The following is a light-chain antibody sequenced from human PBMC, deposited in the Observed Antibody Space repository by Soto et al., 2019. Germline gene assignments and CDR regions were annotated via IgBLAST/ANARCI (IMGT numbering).Light chain of an antibody. V-gene: IGLV4-69*01. CDR2: LNSDVSH. Sequence: VLTQSPSASASLGASVKLTCTLSSGHSSYAIAWHQQQPEKGPRYLMKLNSDVSHSKGDGIPDRFSGSSSGAERYLTISSLQSEDEADYYWQTWDAGILFGGGTKVTVL. J-gene: IGLJ2*01. CDR3: QTWDAGIL. CDR1: SGHSSYA.